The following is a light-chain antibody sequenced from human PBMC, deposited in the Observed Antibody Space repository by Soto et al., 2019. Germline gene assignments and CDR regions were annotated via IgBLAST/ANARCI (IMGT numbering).Light chain of an antibody. CDR2: DAS. Sequence: EIVLTQSPATLSLSPGERATLSCRASQSVSSSYLAWYQQKPGQAPRLLIYDASNRATGIPARFSGSGSGTDFTLTISSLQSDDFAVYYCQQYDNWPWTFGQGTKVDIK. V-gene: IGKV3D-7*01. CDR3: QQYDNWPWT. CDR1: QSVSSSY. J-gene: IGKJ1*01.